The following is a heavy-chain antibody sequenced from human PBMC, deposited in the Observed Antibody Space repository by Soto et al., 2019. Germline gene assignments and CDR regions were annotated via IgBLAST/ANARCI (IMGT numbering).Heavy chain of an antibody. CDR3: AKVIVGAIYYYYGMDV. Sequence: XGSPKLSCSASGFTFSSYGMHWVRQAPGKGLEWVAVISYDGSNKYYADSVKGRFTISRDNSKNTLYLQTNSLRAEDTAVYYCAKVIVGAIYYYYGMDVWGQGTTVTVSS. CDR2: ISYDGSNK. CDR1: GFTFSSYG. J-gene: IGHJ6*02. V-gene: IGHV3-30*18. D-gene: IGHD1-26*01.